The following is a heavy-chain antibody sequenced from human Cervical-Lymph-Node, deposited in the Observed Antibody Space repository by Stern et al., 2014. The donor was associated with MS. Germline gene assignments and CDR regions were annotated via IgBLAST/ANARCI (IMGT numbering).Heavy chain of an antibody. Sequence: QLVQSGPEVKKPGTSVKVSCKASGITFSHSAIQWLRQARGQRPEWIGWVVGFNGDGNYAPRFQERVTITRYMSTSTVYMELRSLRSEDTAIYYCASERYTYYDDQRPPGGFDPWGQGTLVTVSS. CDR3: ASERYTYYDDQRPPGGFDP. J-gene: IGHJ5*02. V-gene: IGHV1-58*02. D-gene: IGHD3-3*01. CDR1: GITFSHSA. CDR2: VVGFNGDG.